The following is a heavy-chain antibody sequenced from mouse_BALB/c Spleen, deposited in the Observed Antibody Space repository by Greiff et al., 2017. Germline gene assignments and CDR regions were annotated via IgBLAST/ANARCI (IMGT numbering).Heavy chain of an antibody. CDR3: ARRLRGYAMDY. V-gene: IGHV14-3*02. J-gene: IGHJ4*01. CDR1: GFNIKDTY. Sequence: VQLQQSGAELVKPGASVKLSCTASGFNIKDTYMHWVKQRPEQGLEWIGRIDPANGNTKYDPKFQGKATITADTSSNTAYLQLSSLTSEDTAVYYCARRLRGYAMDYWGQGTSVTVAS. D-gene: IGHD2-2*01. CDR2: IDPANGNT.